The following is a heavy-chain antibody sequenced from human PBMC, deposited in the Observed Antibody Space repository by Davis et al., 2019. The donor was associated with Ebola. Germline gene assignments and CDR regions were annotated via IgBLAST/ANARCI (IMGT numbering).Heavy chain of an antibody. Sequence: GESLKISCAASGFTFSSYSMNWVRQAPGKGLEWVSSISSSSSYIYYADSVKGRFTISRDNAKNSLYLQMNSLRAEDTAVYYCARVGSVSYLDHFDCWGQGTLVTVSP. J-gene: IGHJ4*02. CDR1: GFTFSSYS. CDR3: ARVGSVSYLDHFDC. V-gene: IGHV3-21*01. CDR2: ISSSSSYI. D-gene: IGHD1-26*01.